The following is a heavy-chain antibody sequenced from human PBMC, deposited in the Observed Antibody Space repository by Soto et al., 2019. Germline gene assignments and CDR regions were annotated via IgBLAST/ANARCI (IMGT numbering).Heavy chain of an antibody. J-gene: IGHJ6*02. CDR3: AACTSCYGNYYYYGMDV. D-gene: IGHD2-2*01. Sequence: VKVSCKASGFTFTSSAVQWVRQARGQRLEWIGWIVVGSGNTNYAQKFQERVTITRDMSTSTAYMELSSLRSEDTAVYYCAACTSCYGNYYYYGMDVWGQGTTVTVSS. CDR2: IVVGSGNT. V-gene: IGHV1-58*01. CDR1: GFTFTSSA.